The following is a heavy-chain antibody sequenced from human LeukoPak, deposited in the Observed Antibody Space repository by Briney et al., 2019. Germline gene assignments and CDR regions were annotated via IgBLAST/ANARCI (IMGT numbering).Heavy chain of an antibody. CDR3: TRTVDIVVTYYMDV. Sequence: GGSLKLSCAASGFTSWSSAVHWVRQASGKGLEWVGRIRSRSNDYATAYAASVEGRFTISRDDSKNMAFLQMSSLTTEDTAVYYCTRTVDIVVTYYMDVWGKGTTATVSS. CDR2: IRSRSNDYAT. CDR1: GFTSWSSA. D-gene: IGHD2-21*01. J-gene: IGHJ6*03. V-gene: IGHV3-73*01.